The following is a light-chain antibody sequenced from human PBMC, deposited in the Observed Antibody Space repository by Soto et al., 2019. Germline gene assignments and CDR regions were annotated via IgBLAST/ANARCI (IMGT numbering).Light chain of an antibody. V-gene: IGKV1-5*01. CDR3: QQYNSPIFT. Sequence: DIQLTQSPSTLSASVGDRVTITCRASQSISSWLAWYQQKPVKAPKLLIYDASSLESGVPSRFSGSGSGTEFTLTISSLQPDDFATYYCQQYNSPIFTFGPGTKVDIK. CDR1: QSISSW. CDR2: DAS. J-gene: IGKJ3*01.